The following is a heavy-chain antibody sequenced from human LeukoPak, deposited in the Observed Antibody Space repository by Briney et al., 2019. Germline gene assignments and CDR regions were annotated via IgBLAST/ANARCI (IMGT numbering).Heavy chain of an antibody. Sequence: SETLSLTCTVSDDSIRGSIYFWSWIRQPPGKGLEWIGYVSYSGSTDYSPSLKGRVAISIDMSKNQFSLKLSSVTAADTAVYYCARHGQYYDILTGYYNPFDYWGQGTLVTVSS. V-gene: IGHV4-61*05. CDR1: DDSIRGSIYF. CDR3: ARHGQYYDILTGYYNPFDY. D-gene: IGHD3-9*01. J-gene: IGHJ4*02. CDR2: VSYSGST.